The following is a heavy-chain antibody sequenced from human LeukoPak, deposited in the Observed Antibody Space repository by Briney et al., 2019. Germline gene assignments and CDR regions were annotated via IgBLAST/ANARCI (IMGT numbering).Heavy chain of an antibody. V-gene: IGHV5-51*01. D-gene: IGHD3-9*01. J-gene: IGHJ5*02. CDR2: IYPGDSDT. CDR3: ATTGGTAYYDILTGLDP. CDR1: GYSFTNYW. Sequence: GESLKISCKGSGYSFTNYWIGWVRQMPGKGLEWMGIIYPGDSDTRYSPSFQGQVTISADKSISTAYLQWSSLKASDTAMYYCATTGGTAYYDILTGLDPWGQGTLVTVSS.